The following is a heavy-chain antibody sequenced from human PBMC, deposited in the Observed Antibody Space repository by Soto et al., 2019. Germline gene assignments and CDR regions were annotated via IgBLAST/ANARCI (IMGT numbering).Heavy chain of an antibody. CDR3: ARQAAVGRDNWFDP. Sequence: VPLVQSGAEVKKPGASVKVSCKASGYTFTSYAMHWVRQAPGQRLEWMGWINAGNGNTKYSQKFQGRVTITRDTSASTADMELSSLRSEDTAVYYCARQAAVGRDNWFDPWGQGTLVTVSS. J-gene: IGHJ5*02. CDR2: INAGNGNT. D-gene: IGHD6-25*01. V-gene: IGHV1-3*01. CDR1: GYTFTSYA.